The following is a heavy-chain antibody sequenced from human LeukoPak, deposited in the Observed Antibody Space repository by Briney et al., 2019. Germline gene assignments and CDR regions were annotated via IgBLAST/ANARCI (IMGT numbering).Heavy chain of an antibody. Sequence: GMSLTLSCAASRFTFSSYGMHWLGQAPGKGLVGGAVISYDGSNKYYADSVKGRFTISRDNSKNTLYLQMNSLRAEATAVYYCAGGCSSSTCPFVYWGQGTLVTVSS. J-gene: IGHJ4*02. CDR1: RFTFSSYG. CDR2: ISYDGSNK. D-gene: IGHD2-2*01. CDR3: AGGCSSSTCPFVY. V-gene: IGHV3-30*03.